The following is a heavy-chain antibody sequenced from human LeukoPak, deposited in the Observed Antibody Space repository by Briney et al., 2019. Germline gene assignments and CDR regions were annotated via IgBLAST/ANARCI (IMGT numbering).Heavy chain of an antibody. D-gene: IGHD2-21*02. Sequence: SETLSLTCTVSGGSISNYYWSWIRQPPGKELQWIGYLYNSGGTDYNPSLKSRVTISVDTSKNQFSLKLSSVTAADTAVYYCARGRAHIVVVTAIRTSYYFDYWGQGTLVTVSS. CDR3: ARGRAHIVVVTAIRTSYYFDY. CDR1: GGSISNYY. CDR2: LYNSGGT. V-gene: IGHV4-59*12. J-gene: IGHJ4*02.